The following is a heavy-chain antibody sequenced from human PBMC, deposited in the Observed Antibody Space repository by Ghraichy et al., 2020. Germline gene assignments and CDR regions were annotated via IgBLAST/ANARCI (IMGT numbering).Heavy chain of an antibody. J-gene: IGHJ4*02. V-gene: IGHV4-61*01. D-gene: IGHD6-13*01. CDR1: GGSVSSGSYY. Sequence: SETLSLTCTVSGGSVSSGSYYWSWIRQPPGKGLEWIGYIYYSGSTNYNPSLKSRVTISVDTSKNQFSLKLSSVTAADTAVYYCASSSSWEYYFDYWGQGTLVTVSS. CDR3: ASSSSWEYYFDY. CDR2: IYYSGST.